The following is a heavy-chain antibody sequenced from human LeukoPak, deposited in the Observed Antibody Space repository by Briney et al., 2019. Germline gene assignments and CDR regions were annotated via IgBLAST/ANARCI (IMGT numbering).Heavy chain of an antibody. CDR1: GFTFSSYS. V-gene: IGHV3-21*01. CDR2: ISSSSSYI. Sequence: GGSLRLSCAASGFTFSSYSMNWVRQAPGKGLEWVSSISSSSSYIYYADSVKGRFTISRDNAKNSLYLQMNSLRAEDTAVYYCARVDTAMVGAFDIWGQGTTVTVSS. D-gene: IGHD5-18*01. J-gene: IGHJ3*02. CDR3: ARVDTAMVGAFDI.